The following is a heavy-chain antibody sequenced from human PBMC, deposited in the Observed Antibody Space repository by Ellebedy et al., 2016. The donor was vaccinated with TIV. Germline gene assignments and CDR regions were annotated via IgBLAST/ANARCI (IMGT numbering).Heavy chain of an antibody. J-gene: IGHJ4*02. V-gene: IGHV4-39*07. CDR2: FYYSWST. Sequence: SETLSLTCTVSGGSISSSSYYWGWIRQPPGKGLEWVGSFYYSWSTYYNPSLHSRVTISVDTSKNQFSLKLTSVTAADTAVYYCARLSRYASAFDYWGQGTLVTVSS. CDR1: GGSISSSSYY. CDR3: ARLSRYASAFDY. D-gene: IGHD2-15*01.